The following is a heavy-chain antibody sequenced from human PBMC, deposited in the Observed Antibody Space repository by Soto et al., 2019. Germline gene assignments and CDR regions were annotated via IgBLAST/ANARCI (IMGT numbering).Heavy chain of an antibody. V-gene: IGHV3-7*01. CDR1: GFTFSSYW. Sequence: EVPLVESGGGLVQPGGSLRLSCAASGFTFSSYWMSWVRQAPGKGLEWVANIKQDGSEKYYVDSVKGRFTISRDNAKNSLYRQMNSLRAEDTAVYYCARSIAARLNWFDPWGQGTLVTVSS. CDR2: IKQDGSEK. J-gene: IGHJ5*02. D-gene: IGHD6-6*01. CDR3: ARSIAARLNWFDP.